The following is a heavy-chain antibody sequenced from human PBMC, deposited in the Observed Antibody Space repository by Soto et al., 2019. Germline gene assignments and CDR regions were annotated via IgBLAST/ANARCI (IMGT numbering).Heavy chain of an antibody. CDR3: AIEPHLAVAGPDF. D-gene: IGHD6-19*01. CDR2: IDDDGKV. CDR1: GGSIDSLYH. J-gene: IGHJ4*02. V-gene: IGHV4-39*02. Sequence: SETLSLTCTVSGGSIDSLYHWGWIRQPPGKGLEWIGSIDDDGKVYYNPSLTGRVTLFVDTSKNRFSLNLNSVTATDPAVYYCAIEPHLAVAGPDFWGQGILVTAPQ.